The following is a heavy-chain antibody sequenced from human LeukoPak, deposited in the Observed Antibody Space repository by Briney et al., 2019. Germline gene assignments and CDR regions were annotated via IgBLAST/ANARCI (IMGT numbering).Heavy chain of an antibody. D-gene: IGHD5-24*01. CDR1: GGSVSSTAYY. Sequence: PSETLSLTCTVSGGSVSSTAYYWGWIRQTPGKGLEWIGNAYVNGHTYYNPSLKSRVTIVVDTSKNEFSLKLSSVTAADTAVYYCARLGGYNLSRNAFEIRGRGTLVTVSS. CDR2: AYVNGHT. CDR3: ARLGGYNLSRNAFEI. J-gene: IGHJ3*02. V-gene: IGHV4-39*01.